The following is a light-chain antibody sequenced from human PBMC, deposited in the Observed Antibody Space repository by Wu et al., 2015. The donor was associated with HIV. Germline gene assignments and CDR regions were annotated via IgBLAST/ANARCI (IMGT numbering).Light chain of an antibody. V-gene: IGKV1-5*03. CDR3: QQYSDYPWT. Sequence: DIQMTQSPSTLSASVGDRVTITCRASQSISGWLAWYQQKPEKAPKLLIYKPSTLESGAPSRISGSGSGTEFTLTFSSLEPDDFATYYCQQYSDYPWTFGQGTKVEI. CDR2: KPS. CDR1: QSISGW. J-gene: IGKJ1*01.